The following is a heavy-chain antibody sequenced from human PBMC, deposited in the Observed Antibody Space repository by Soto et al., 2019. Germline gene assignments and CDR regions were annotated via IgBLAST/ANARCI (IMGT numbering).Heavy chain of an antibody. D-gene: IGHD4-17*01. J-gene: IGHJ6*02. Sequence: QVQLVESGGGAVQPGRSLTISCAASGFTFSTYGMHWVRQTPGKGLERVVVISYDGTNKFYSDSMKGRFTISRDNFKNTLTLQMNSPSADDTAVYSCEKDLQSPGDYDYYCYGMDVWGLGTMVTVS. CDR2: ISYDGTNK. CDR3: EKDLQSPGDYDYYCYGMDV. V-gene: IGHV3-30*18. CDR1: GFTFSTYG.